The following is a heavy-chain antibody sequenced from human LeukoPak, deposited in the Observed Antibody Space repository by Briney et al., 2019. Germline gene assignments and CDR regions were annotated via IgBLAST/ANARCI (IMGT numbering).Heavy chain of an antibody. J-gene: IGHJ4*02. V-gene: IGHV3-20*04. CDR2: INWNGGST. Sequence: GGSLRLSCAASGFTVSSNYMSWVRQAPGKGLEGVSGINWNGGSTGYADSVKGRFTISRDNAKNSPSLQMNSLRAEDTALYYCAKDKAYYDSSGYYYEGYDYWGQGTLVTVSS. CDR3: AKDKAYYDSSGYYYEGYDY. D-gene: IGHD3-22*01. CDR1: GFTVSSNY.